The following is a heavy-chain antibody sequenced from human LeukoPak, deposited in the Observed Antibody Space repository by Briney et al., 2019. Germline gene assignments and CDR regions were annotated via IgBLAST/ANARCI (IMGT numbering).Heavy chain of an antibody. CDR3: ARGYYYDSSGYYTGY. CDR2: INPTTGGT. CDR1: GYTFTGYY. V-gene: IGHV1-2*02. D-gene: IGHD3-22*01. Sequence: GASVKVSCKASGYTFTGYYIHWVRQAPGQGLEWMGWINPTTGGTNYAQNFQGRVTMTRDTSISTAYMELSRLRSDDTAVYYCARGYYYDSSGYYTGYWGQGTLVTVSS. J-gene: IGHJ4*02.